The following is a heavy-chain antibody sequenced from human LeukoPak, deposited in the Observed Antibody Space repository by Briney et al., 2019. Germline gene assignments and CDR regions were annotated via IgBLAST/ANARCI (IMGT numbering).Heavy chain of an antibody. CDR1: GYSISSGYY. J-gene: IGHJ4*02. D-gene: IGHD6-19*01. Sequence: SETLSLTCTVSGYSISSGYYWGWIRQPPGKGLEWIGSIYHSGSTYYNPSLKSRVTISVDTSKNQFSLKLSSVTAADTAVYYCARIPFKIAVAGTGYFDYWGQGTLVTVSS. CDR2: IYHSGST. V-gene: IGHV4-38-2*02. CDR3: ARIPFKIAVAGTGYFDY.